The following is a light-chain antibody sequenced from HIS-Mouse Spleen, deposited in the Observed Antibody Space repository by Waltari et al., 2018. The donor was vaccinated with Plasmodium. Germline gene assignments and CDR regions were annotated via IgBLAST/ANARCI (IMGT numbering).Light chain of an antibody. V-gene: IGKV3-11*01. Sequence: EIVLTQSPATLSLSPGERATLSCRSSQSVSSYLAWYQQTPGQAPRLLIYDASNRATGIPARFSGSGSGTDFTLTISSLGPEDFAVYYCQQRSNWPPTFGQGTRLEIK. CDR3: QQRSNWPPT. CDR2: DAS. CDR1: QSVSSY. J-gene: IGKJ5*01.